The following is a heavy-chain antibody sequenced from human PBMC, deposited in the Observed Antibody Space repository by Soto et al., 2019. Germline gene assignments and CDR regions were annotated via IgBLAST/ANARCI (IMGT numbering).Heavy chain of an antibody. CDR1: GYTFTSYA. CDR2: INAGNGNT. Sequence: ASVKVSCKASGYTFTSYAMHWVRQAPGQRLEWMGWINAGNGNTKYSQKFQGRVTITRGTSASTAYMELSSLRSEDTAVYYCARSPKAAANAFDIWGQGTMVTVS. V-gene: IGHV1-3*01. CDR3: ARSPKAAANAFDI. D-gene: IGHD2-15*01. J-gene: IGHJ3*02.